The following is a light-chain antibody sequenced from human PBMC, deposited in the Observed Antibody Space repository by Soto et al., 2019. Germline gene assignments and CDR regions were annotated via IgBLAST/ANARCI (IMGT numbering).Light chain of an antibody. Sequence: EIVLTQAPGTLSLSPGDRATLSCRASQTLINTYLAWYQQRPGLAPRLLIYDASTRAPGIPDRFSGSGSGTDFTLTISRLEPEDFAVYYCQQCGSAPPTFGQGTKVEVK. CDR3: QQCGSAPPT. CDR1: QTLINTY. J-gene: IGKJ1*01. V-gene: IGKV3-20*01. CDR2: DAS.